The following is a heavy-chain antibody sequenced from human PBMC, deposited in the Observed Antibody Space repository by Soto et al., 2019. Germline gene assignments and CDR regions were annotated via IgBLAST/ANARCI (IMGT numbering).Heavy chain of an antibody. Sequence: QVQLVESGGGLVQPGRSLRLSCAASGFTFSSYAMHWVRQAPGKGLEWVAVISYDGSNKYYADSVKGRFTISRDNSKKTLYLQMNSLRAEDTAVYYCGRGWVSEIGLMLYVIGYFDYCGQGTLLTVSS. CDR3: GRGWVSEIGLMLYVIGYFDY. D-gene: IGHD2-8*01. J-gene: IGHJ4*03. V-gene: IGHV3-30-3*01. CDR2: ISYDGSNK. CDR1: GFTFSSYA.